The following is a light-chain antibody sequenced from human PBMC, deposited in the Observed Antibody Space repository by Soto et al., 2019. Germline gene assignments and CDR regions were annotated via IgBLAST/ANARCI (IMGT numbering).Light chain of an antibody. Sequence: QSVLTQPPSASGTPGQGVTISCSGSSSNIGSNTVNWYQQLPGTAPKLLIYSHNQRPSGVPDRFSVSKSGTSASLAISGLQSEDEADYYCATWDDSLDGYVFGTGTKLTVL. CDR1: SSNIGSNT. CDR2: SHN. J-gene: IGLJ1*01. V-gene: IGLV1-44*01. CDR3: ATWDDSLDGYV.